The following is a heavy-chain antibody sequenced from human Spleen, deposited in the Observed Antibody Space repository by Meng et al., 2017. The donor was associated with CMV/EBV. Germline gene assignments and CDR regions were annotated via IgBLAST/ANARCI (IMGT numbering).Heavy chain of an antibody. CDR2: IYYTGDI. D-gene: IGHD1-26*01. CDR3: VRIRVGHSSPIDF. CDR1: CGSIRLGSYS. J-gene: IGHJ4*01. Sequence: VSCGSIRLGSYSWGWVRQFPGRGLESIGRIYYTGDIFYNPSLKGRLTIAPDTSKNQWSLSLKFMTVADAAVYYCVRIRVGHSSPIDFWGRGTLVTVSS. V-gene: IGHV4-31*02.